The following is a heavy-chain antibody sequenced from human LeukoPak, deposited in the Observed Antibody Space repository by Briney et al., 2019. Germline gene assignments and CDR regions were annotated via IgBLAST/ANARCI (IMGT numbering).Heavy chain of an antibody. D-gene: IGHD2-15*01. CDR1: GGSFSGYH. CDR2: INHSGST. Sequence: SETLSLTCAVYGGSFSGYHWSWIRQPPGKGLEWIGEINHSGSTNYNPSLKSRVTISVDTSKNQFSLKLSSVTAADTAVYYCARGMRLLFFSTWGQGTLVTVSS. V-gene: IGHV4-34*01. CDR3: ARGMRLLFFST. J-gene: IGHJ5*02.